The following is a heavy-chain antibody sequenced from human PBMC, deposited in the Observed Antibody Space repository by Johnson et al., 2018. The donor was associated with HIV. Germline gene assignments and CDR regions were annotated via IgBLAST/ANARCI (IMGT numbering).Heavy chain of an antibody. CDR1: GFTFSSYG. V-gene: IGHV3-30*05. Sequence: QVQLVESGGGVVQPGRSLRLSCAASGFTFSSYGMHWVRQAPGKGLEWVAVISYDGSNKYYADSVKGRFTISRDNSKNTLYLKMNSLGAEGTAVYYCAREMLVPWDYERTTWGGGDALDIWGQGTMVTVSS. CDR2: ISYDGSNK. CDR3: AREMLVPWDYERTTWGGGDALDI. J-gene: IGHJ3*02. D-gene: IGHD3-16*01.